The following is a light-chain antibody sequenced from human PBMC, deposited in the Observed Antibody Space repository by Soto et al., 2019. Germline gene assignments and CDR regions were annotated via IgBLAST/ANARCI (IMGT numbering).Light chain of an antibody. CDR1: QSVSSSY. J-gene: IGKJ1*01. CDR3: QHSRGSTLGT. V-gene: IGKV3-20*01. Sequence: EIALTQSPGTLSLSPGERATLSCRASQSVSSSYLAWYQQKPGQAPRLLIYGASSRATGIPDRFSGSGSGTDFTLTINRLEPEDFAVYYCQHSRGSTLGTFGQGTKVEIK. CDR2: GAS.